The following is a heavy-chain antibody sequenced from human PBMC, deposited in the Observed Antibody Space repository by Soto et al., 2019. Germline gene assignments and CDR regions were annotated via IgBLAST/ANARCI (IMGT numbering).Heavy chain of an antibody. CDR2: IFHGGNT. J-gene: IGHJ3*01. V-gene: IGHV4-38-2*01. CDR3: ARARWYDAFDV. CDR1: GFFISSGNY. D-gene: IGHD2-15*01. Sequence: PSETLSLTSAVSGFFISSGNYWGWIRKPPGKGLEWIGSIFHGGNTYYNPSLKSRVTISVDMSKNQFSLKLNSVTAADTAVYYGARARWYDAFDVWGQGTVVTVSS.